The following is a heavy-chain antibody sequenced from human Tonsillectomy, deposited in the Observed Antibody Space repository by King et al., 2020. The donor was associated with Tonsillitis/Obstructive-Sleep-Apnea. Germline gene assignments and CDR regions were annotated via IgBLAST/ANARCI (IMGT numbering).Heavy chain of an antibody. D-gene: IGHD6-19*01. V-gene: IGHV3-23*04. CDR3: AYSSVWWAHGY. J-gene: IGHJ4*02. CDR2: MSGSTDT. Sequence: VQLVESGGGLVQPGGSLRLSCAAAGFPFSSSDMGWVRQAPGKGLEWVSSMSGSTDTYYADSVRGRFTISRDNSNNALCLQMNSLRAEDTAIYYCAYSSVWWAHGYWGQGTLVTVSS. CDR1: GFPFSSSD.